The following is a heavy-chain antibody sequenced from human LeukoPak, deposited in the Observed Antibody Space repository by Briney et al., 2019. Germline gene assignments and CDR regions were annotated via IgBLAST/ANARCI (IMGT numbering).Heavy chain of an antibody. CDR1: GGSISSSSYY. V-gene: IGHV4-39*07. D-gene: IGHD6-13*01. J-gene: IGHJ6*02. Sequence: TTSETLSLTCTVSGGSISSSSYYWGWIRQPPGKGLEWIGSIYYSGSTYYNPSLKSRVTISVDTSKNQFSLKLTSVTAADTAVYYCAMMSAAGTNYFHYGMDVWGQGTTVTVSS. CDR3: AMMSAAGTNYFHYGMDV. CDR2: IYYSGST.